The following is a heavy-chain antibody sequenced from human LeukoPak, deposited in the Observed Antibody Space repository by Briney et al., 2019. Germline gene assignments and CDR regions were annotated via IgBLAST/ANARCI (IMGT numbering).Heavy chain of an antibody. CDR1: GFTFSSYS. D-gene: IGHD3-3*01. J-gene: IGHJ4*02. V-gene: IGHV3-21*01. CDR2: ISSSSSYI. Sequence: GGSLRLSCAASGFTFSSYSMNWVRHAPGKGLEWVSSISSSSSYIYYADSVKGRFTISRDNAKNSLYLQMNSLRAEDTAVYYCARTYDFWSGYSYYFDYWGQGTLVTVSS. CDR3: ARTYDFWSGYSYYFDY.